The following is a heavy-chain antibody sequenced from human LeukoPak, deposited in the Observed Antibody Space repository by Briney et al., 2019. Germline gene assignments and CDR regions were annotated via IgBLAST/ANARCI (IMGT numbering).Heavy chain of an antibody. CDR3: ARVGVGP. Sequence: SETLSLTCTVSGGSLYNYYWNWIRQPPGMGLEWIGYIYYSGNTHYNSSLKSRVIISVDTSKNQFSLKLSSVTAADTAVYYCARVGVGPWGQGTLVTVSS. CDR1: GGSLYNYY. V-gene: IGHV4-59*12. D-gene: IGHD2-8*01. CDR2: IYYSGNT. J-gene: IGHJ5*02.